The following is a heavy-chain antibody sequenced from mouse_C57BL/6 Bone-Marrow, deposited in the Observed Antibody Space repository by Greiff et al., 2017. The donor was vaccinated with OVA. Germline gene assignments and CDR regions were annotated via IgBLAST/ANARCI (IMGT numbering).Heavy chain of an antibody. CDR2: IDPENGDT. CDR1: GFNIKDDY. V-gene: IGHV14-4*01. J-gene: IGHJ2*01. D-gene: IGHD1-3*01. CDR3: TTSGSYY. Sequence: DVQLQESGAELVRPGASVKLSCTASGFNIKDDYMHWVKQRPEQGLEWIGWIDPENGDTEYASKFQGQATITADTSSNTAYLQLSSLTSEDTAVYYCTTSGSYYWGQGTTLTVSS.